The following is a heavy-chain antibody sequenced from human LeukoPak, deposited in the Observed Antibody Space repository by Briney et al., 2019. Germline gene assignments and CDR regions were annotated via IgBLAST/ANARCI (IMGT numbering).Heavy chain of an antibody. V-gene: IGHV3-30*04. Sequence: GRSLRLSCAASGFIFSTYVMHWVRQPPGKGLEWVAAISHDGRDKYSADSVKGRFSISRDNSKNTLYPQMNSLRAEDTAVYFCARDNYGDYFLDYWGQGTLVTVSS. CDR3: ARDNYGDYFLDY. CDR1: GFIFSTYV. D-gene: IGHD4-17*01. CDR2: ISHDGRDK. J-gene: IGHJ4*02.